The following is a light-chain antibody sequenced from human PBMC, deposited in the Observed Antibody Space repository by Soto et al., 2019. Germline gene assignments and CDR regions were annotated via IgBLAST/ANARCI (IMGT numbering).Light chain of an antibody. CDR3: QQANSFPYT. J-gene: IGKJ2*01. CDR2: AAS. V-gene: IGKV1D-12*01. Sequence: DLQMTQSPSSVSASVGDRVTIACRASQGISSWLAWYQQKPGKAPKLLIYAASNLQSEVPSRFSGSGSGTEFTLTITSLQPEDCATYYCQQANSFPYTFGQGTKLEIK. CDR1: QGISSW.